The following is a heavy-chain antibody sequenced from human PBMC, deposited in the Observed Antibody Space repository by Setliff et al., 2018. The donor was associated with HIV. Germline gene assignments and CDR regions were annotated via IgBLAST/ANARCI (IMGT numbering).Heavy chain of an antibody. CDR3: YYLYYLDE. CDR2: VIPIFGTA. V-gene: IGHV1-69*13. Sequence: ASVKVSCKASGDTFNSYAISWVRQAPGQGLEWMGGVIPIFGTANYAQKFQGRVTITADESTSTAYMELSSLRSEDTAVYYYYYLYYLDEWGKGTTVTVSS. J-gene: IGHJ6*03. CDR1: GDTFNSYA.